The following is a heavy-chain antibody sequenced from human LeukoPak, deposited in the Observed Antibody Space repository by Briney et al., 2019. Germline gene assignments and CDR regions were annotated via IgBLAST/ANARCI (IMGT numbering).Heavy chain of an antibody. J-gene: IGHJ6*03. D-gene: IGHD4-17*01. CDR3: ASMTAVTPFGPDSVFYYYYYYMDV. CDR2: IIPIFGTA. CDR1: GGTFSSYA. V-gene: IGHV1-69*13. Sequence: ASVKVSCKASGGTFSSYAISWVRQAPGQGLEWMGGIIPIFGTANYAQKFQGRVTITADESTSTAYMELSSLRSEDTAVYYCASMTAVTPFGPDSVFYYYYYYMDVWGKGTTVTISS.